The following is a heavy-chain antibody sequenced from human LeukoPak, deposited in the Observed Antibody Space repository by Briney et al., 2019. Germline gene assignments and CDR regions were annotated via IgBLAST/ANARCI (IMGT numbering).Heavy chain of an antibody. CDR3: ARYSSSSDFDY. D-gene: IGHD6-6*01. V-gene: IGHV4-4*09. CDR2: IYTSGST. J-gene: IGHJ4*02. Sequence: PSETLSLTCTVSGGSISSYYWSWIRQPPGKGLEWIGYIYTSGSTNYNPSLKSRVTISVDTSKNQFSLKPSSVTAADTAVYYCARYSSSSDFDYWGQGTLVTVSS. CDR1: GGSISSYY.